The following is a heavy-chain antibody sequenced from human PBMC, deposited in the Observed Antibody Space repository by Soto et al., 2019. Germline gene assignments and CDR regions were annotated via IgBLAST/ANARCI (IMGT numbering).Heavy chain of an antibody. CDR2: ISAYNGNT. Sequence: ASVKVSCKASGYTFTSYGISWVRQAPGQGLEWMGWISAYNGNTNYAQKLQGRVTMTTDTSTSTAYMELRSLRSDDTAVYYCASSPRSAYYYYYMDVWGKGTKVTVSS. J-gene: IGHJ6*03. CDR3: ASSPRSAYYYYYMDV. CDR1: GYTFTSYG. V-gene: IGHV1-18*01.